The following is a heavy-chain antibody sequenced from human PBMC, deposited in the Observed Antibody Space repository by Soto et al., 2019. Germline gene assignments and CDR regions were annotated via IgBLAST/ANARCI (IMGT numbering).Heavy chain of an antibody. Sequence: QVQLQQWGAGLLKPSETLSLTCAVYGGSFSGYYWSWIRQPPGKGLEWIGEINHSGSTNYNPSLKSRVTISVDTSKNQFSLKLSSVTAADTAVYYCARGRSAITIFGVVIPGPIDYWGQGTLVTVSS. V-gene: IGHV4-34*01. D-gene: IGHD3-3*01. CDR1: GGSFSGYY. CDR2: INHSGST. CDR3: ARGRSAITIFGVVIPGPIDY. J-gene: IGHJ4*02.